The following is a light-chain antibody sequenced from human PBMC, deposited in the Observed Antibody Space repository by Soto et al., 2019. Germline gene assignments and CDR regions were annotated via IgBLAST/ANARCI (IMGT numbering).Light chain of an antibody. CDR2: AAS. J-gene: IGKJ3*01. Sequence: AIRMTQSPSSLSASTGDRVTITCRASQGISSYLAWYQQKPGKAPKLLIYAASTLQSGVPSRFSGSGSGTDFTLTISCLQSEDFATYYCQQYYSYRQGVTFGPGTKVDIK. CDR3: QQYYSYRQGVT. V-gene: IGKV1-8*01. CDR1: QGISSY.